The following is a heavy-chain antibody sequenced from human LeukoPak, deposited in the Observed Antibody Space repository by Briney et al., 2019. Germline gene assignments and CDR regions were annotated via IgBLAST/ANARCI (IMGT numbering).Heavy chain of an antibody. CDR1: GFTFSSYA. Sequence: GGSLRLSCAASGFTFSSYAMHWVRQAPGKGLEYVSAISSNGGSTYYANSVKGRFTISRDNSKNTLYLQMGSLRAEDMAVYYCARERLAYCGGDCDHNDAFDIWGQGTMVTVSS. CDR2: ISSNGGST. V-gene: IGHV3-64*01. D-gene: IGHD2-21*01. CDR3: ARERLAYCGGDCDHNDAFDI. J-gene: IGHJ3*02.